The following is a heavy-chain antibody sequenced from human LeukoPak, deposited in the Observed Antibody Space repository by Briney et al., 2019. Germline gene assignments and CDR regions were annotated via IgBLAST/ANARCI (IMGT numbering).Heavy chain of an antibody. CDR3: AELGITMIGGV. CDR1: GFTFSGSG. D-gene: IGHD3-10*02. V-gene: IGHV3-30*02. J-gene: IGHJ6*04. Sequence: GGSLRLSCAASGFTFSGSGMHWVRQAPGKGLEWVAFIRYHGSDKFYADSVKGRFTISRDNAKNSLYLQMNSLRAEDTAVYYCAELGITMIGGVWGKGTTVTISS. CDR2: IRYHGSDK.